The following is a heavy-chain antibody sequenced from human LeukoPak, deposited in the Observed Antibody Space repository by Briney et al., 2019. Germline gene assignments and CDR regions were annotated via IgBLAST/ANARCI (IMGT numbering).Heavy chain of an antibody. V-gene: IGHV5-51*01. Sequence: GESLKISCKGSGYSFTSYWIGWVRQMPGKGLEWMWIIYPGDSDTRYSPSFQGQVTISADKSISTAYLQWSSLKASDTAMYYCARHRITMVRGVIIPYYYYYMDVWGKGTTVTVSS. CDR2: IYPGDSDT. CDR3: ARHRITMVRGVIIPYYYYYMDV. D-gene: IGHD3-10*01. J-gene: IGHJ6*03. CDR1: GYSFTSYW.